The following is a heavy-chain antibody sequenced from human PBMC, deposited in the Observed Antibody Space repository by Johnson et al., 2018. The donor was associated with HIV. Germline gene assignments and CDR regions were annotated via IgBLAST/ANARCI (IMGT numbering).Heavy chain of an antibody. CDR2: ISNNGGDT. CDR3: ARGSLSGSPDI. Sequence: VQLVESGGGVVQPGRSLRLSCAASGFIFSTYAMHWVRQAPGKGLEYVSAISNNGGDTYYANSVEGRFTISRDNSKNTLYRQMGSLGAEDTAVYYCARGSLSGSPDIWGQGTMVTVSS. D-gene: IGHD1-26*01. J-gene: IGHJ3*02. V-gene: IGHV3-64*01. CDR1: GFIFSTYA.